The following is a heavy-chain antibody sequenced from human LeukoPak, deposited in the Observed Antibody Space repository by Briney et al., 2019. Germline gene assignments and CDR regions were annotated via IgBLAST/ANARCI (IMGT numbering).Heavy chain of an antibody. CDR2: ISGSGGNT. J-gene: IGHJ4*02. D-gene: IGHD6-13*01. CDR3: AKYPASGGYFDY. V-gene: IGHV3-23*01. Sequence: GGSLRLSCAASGFTFSTYSMSWVRQAPGKGLEWVSGISGSGGNTYYADSVKGRFTISRDNSKNTLYLQMNSLRAEDTAIFYCAKYPASGGYFDYWGQGTPVNVSS. CDR1: GFTFSTYS.